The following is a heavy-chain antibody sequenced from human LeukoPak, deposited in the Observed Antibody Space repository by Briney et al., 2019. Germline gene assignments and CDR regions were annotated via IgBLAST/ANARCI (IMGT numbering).Heavy chain of an antibody. CDR1: GGSISSHY. J-gene: IGHJ5*02. V-gene: IGHV4-59*11. CDR3: ARDLSYDFWSGYTSNWFDP. D-gene: IGHD3-3*01. Sequence: SETLSLTCTVSGGSISSHYWSWLRQPPGKGLEWIGYIYYSGSTNYNPSLKSRVTISVDTSKNQFSLKLSSVTAADTAVYYCARDLSYDFWSGYTSNWFDPWGQGTLVTVSS. CDR2: IYYSGST.